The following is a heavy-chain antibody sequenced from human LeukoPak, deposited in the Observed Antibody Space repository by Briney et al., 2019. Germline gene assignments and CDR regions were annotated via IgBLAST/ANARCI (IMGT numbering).Heavy chain of an antibody. Sequence: GASVKVSCKASGYTFTSYGISWVRQAPGQGLEWMGWISAYNGNTNYAQKLQGRVTMTTDTSTSTAYMELRSLRSDDTAVYYCARDATRSVIVGAEDGFDYWGQGTLVTVSS. V-gene: IGHV1-18*01. D-gene: IGHD1-26*01. CDR1: GYTFTSYG. CDR3: ARDATRSVIVGAEDGFDY. CDR2: ISAYNGNT. J-gene: IGHJ4*02.